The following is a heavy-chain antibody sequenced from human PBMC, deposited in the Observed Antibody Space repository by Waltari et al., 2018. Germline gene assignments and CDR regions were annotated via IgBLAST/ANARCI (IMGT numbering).Heavy chain of an antibody. V-gene: IGHV1-8*01. D-gene: IGHD2-15*01. CDR2: MNPNSGTT. CDR1: GHTFTSYD. Sequence: QVQLVQSGAEVKKPGASVKVSCKASGHTFTSYDINWVRQATGQGLEWMGWMNPNSGTTGYAQKFQGRVTMTRTTSISTAYMELRSLRSEDTAVYYCARGHSVVVVAATGDYWGPGTLVTVSS. CDR3: ARGHSVVVVAATGDY. J-gene: IGHJ4*02.